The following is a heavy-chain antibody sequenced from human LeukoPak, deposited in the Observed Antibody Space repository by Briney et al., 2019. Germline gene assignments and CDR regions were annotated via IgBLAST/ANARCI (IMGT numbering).Heavy chain of an antibody. CDR3: ARDQGSSGWCLDY. J-gene: IGHJ4*02. CDR1: GFTFSTYS. Sequence: GGSLRLSCAASGFTFSTYSMHWVRQAPGKGLEWVALMSSDGNIKYYADSVRGRFTISRDNSKNTLSLQMNSLRAEDTAVYYCARDQGSSGWCLDYWGQGTLVTVSS. V-gene: IGHV3-30-3*01. CDR2: MSSDGNIK. D-gene: IGHD6-19*01.